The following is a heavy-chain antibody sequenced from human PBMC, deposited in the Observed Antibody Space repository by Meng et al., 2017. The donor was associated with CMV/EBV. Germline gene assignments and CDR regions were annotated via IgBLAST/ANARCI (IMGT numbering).Heavy chain of an antibody. CDR2: IYSGGSST. V-gene: IGHV3-23*03. D-gene: IGHD3-22*01. CDR1: GFTFRSYT. CDR3: AKSLNYYDSSGYSQPFDY. Sequence: GESLKISCAASGFTFRSYTMHWVRQAPGKGLEWVSVIYSGGSSTYYADSVKGRFTISRDNSKNTLYLQMNSLRAEDTAVYYCAKSLNYYDSSGYSQPFDYWGQGTLVTVSS. J-gene: IGHJ4*02.